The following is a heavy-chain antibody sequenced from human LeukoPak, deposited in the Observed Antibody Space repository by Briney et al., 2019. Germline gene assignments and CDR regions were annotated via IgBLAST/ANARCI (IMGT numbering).Heavy chain of an antibody. CDR2: IYHSGST. CDR3: ARGRSNYDFWSGYLYNWFDP. Sequence: SETLSLTCAVSGGSISSSNWWSWVRQPPGKGLEWIGEIYHSGSTNYNPSLKSRVTISVDTSKNQFSLKLSSVTAADTAVYYCARGRSNYDFWSGYLYNWFDPWGQGTLVTVSS. D-gene: IGHD3-3*01. CDR1: GGSISSSNW. V-gene: IGHV4-4*02. J-gene: IGHJ5*02.